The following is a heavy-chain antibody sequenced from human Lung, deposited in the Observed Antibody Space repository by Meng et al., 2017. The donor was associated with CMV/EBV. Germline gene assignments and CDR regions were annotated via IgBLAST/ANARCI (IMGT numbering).Heavy chain of an antibody. CDR2: ISSSGDII. D-gene: IGHD3-3*01. CDR3: ARDKSGPFTIPYYYYGMDV. V-gene: IGHV3-48*03. J-gene: IGHJ6*02. Sequence: SCAASGFTFRSYEMNWVRQAPGMGLEWVSYISSSGDIIYYADSVKGRFSISRDNAKNSLYLQMSSLRADDTAVYYCARDKSGPFTIPYYYYGMDVWGQGXTVTVSS. CDR1: GFTFRSYE.